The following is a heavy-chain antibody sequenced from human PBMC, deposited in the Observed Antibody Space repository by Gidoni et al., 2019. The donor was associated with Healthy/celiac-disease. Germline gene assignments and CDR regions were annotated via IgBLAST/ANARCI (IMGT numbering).Heavy chain of an antibody. CDR3: ARAFKIPSLDY. CDR1: GFTFSSYG. D-gene: IGHD2-21*01. J-gene: IGHJ4*02. Sequence: QVQLVESGGGVVQPGRSLRLSCAASGFTFSSYGMHWVRQAPGKGLEWVAVIWYDGSNKYYADSVKGRFTISRDNSKHTLYLQMNSLRAEDTAVYYCARAFKIPSLDYWGQGTLVTVSS. CDR2: IWYDGSNK. V-gene: IGHV3-33*01.